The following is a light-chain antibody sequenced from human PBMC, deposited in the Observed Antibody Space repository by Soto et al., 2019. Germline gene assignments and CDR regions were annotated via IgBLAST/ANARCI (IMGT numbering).Light chain of an antibody. CDR3: QQSYSTPPT. CDR1: QSISSY. V-gene: IGKV1-39*01. J-gene: IGKJ1*01. CDR2: AAS. Sequence: DIQMTQSPSSLSASVGDRVTIPCRASQSISSYLNWYQQKPGKAPKLLIYAASSLQSGVPSRFSGSGSGTDFTLTISSLQPEDFATYYCQQSYSTPPTFGQGTKV.